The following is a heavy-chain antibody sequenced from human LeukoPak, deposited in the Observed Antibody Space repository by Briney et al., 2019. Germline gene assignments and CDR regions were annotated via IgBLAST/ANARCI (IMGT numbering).Heavy chain of an antibody. D-gene: IGHD5-24*01. CDR1: GDSVSDNSTA. Sequence: SQTLSLTCAISGDSVSDNSTAYNWIRQSPSRGLEWLGRTYYRSKWYNDYAVSVKSRITINPDTSKNQLSLQLNSVTPEDTAVYYCARGGQGDGYSADEAFDFWGQGTMVTVSS. CDR2: TYYRSKWYN. V-gene: IGHV6-1*01. CDR3: ARGGQGDGYSADEAFDF. J-gene: IGHJ3*01.